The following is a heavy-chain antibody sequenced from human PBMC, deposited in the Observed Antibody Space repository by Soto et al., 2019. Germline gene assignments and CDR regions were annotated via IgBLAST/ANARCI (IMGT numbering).Heavy chain of an antibody. Sequence: SLRLSCAASGFTFSSSGMHWVRQAPGKGLEWVAVISYDGNNKYNADSVKGRFTISRDNSKNTLYLQMNSLRAEDTAVYCCAKDLFFSSWPTNLYGMDVWGQGTTVTVSS. J-gene: IGHJ6*02. D-gene: IGHD6-13*01. CDR3: AKDLFFSSWPTNLYGMDV. CDR1: GFTFSSSG. V-gene: IGHV3-30*18. CDR2: ISYDGNNK.